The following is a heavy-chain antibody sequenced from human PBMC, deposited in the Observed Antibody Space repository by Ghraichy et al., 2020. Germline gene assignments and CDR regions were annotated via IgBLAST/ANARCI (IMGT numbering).Heavy chain of an antibody. D-gene: IGHD6-19*01. J-gene: IGHJ4*02. Sequence: SCAASGFTFSSYAMHWVRQAPGKGLEWVAVISYDGSNKYYADSVKGRFTISRDNSKNTLYLQMNSLRAEDTAVYYCAREQWLVRRFDYWGQGTLVTVSS. V-gene: IGHV3-30-3*01. CDR3: AREQWLVRRFDY. CDR2: ISYDGSNK. CDR1: GFTFSSYA.